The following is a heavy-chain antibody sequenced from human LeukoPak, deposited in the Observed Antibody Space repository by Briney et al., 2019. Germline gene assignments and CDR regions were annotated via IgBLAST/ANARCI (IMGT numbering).Heavy chain of an antibody. CDR1: VFTVSSNY. D-gene: IGHD6-13*01. J-gene: IGHJ6*03. CDR3: SRDSEKLGYYYYYMVG. V-gene: IGHV3-53*01. CDR2: IYSGGST. Sequence: GVSLRLSSAASVFTVSSNYMSCAPQAPGKEREGGSVIYSGGSTYYADSVKGRFTISRDNCKNTLHLQMNSLRAEDTAVYYCSRDSEKLGYYYYYMVGWGKGATVTVSS.